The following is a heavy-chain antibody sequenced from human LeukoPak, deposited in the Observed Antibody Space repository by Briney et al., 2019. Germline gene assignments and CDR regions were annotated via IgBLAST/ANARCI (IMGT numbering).Heavy chain of an antibody. J-gene: IGHJ5*02. V-gene: IGHV1-2*04. Sequence: GASVKVSCKASGYTFTGYYMHWVRQAPGQGLEWMGWINPNSGGTNYAQKFQGWVTMTRDTSISTAYMELSRLRPDDTAVYYCARGRDCSSTSCHLGTNWFDPWGQGTLVTVSS. CDR2: INPNSGGT. D-gene: IGHD2-2*01. CDR1: GYTFTGYY. CDR3: ARGRDCSSTSCHLGTNWFDP.